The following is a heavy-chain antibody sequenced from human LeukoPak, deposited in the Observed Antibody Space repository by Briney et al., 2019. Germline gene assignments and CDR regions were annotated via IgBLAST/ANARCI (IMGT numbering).Heavy chain of an antibody. CDR2: INHTGST. CDR1: GGSFSGYY. D-gene: IGHD1-26*01. CDR3: ARDYKWELRYFDY. J-gene: IGHJ4*01. V-gene: IGHV4-34*01. Sequence: PSETLSLTCAVYGGSFSGYYWSWIRQPPGKGLEWIGEINHTGSTNHNPSLKSRVTMSVDTSKNQFSLKLSSVTAADTAVYYCARDYKWELRYFDYWGHGTLVTVSP.